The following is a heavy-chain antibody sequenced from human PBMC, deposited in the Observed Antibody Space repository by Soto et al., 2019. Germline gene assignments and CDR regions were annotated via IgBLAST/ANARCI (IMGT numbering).Heavy chain of an antibody. CDR2: FDPEDGET. CDR1: GYTLTELS. Sequence: ASVKVSCKVSGYTLTELSMHWVRQAPGKGLEWMGGFDPEDGETIYAQKFQGRVTMIEDTSTDTAYMELSSLRSEDTAVYYCATPFYSGYGNYIGVWGKGTTVTAS. CDR3: ATPFYSGYGNYIGV. D-gene: IGHD5-12*01. V-gene: IGHV1-24*01. J-gene: IGHJ6*03.